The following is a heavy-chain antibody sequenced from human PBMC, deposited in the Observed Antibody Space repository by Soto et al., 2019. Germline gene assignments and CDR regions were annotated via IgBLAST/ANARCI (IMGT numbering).Heavy chain of an antibody. CDR1: GYTFTSYG. Sequence: GASVKVSCKTSGYTFTSYGISWVRQAPGQGLEWMGWITTDKGKTTYARKFQGRVTMTTDTSTSTAYMEMRSLRSDDTAVYYCATRSPAFDYWGKGTLVTVSS. J-gene: IGHJ4*02. V-gene: IGHV1-18*01. CDR3: ATRSPAFDY. CDR2: ITTDKGKT.